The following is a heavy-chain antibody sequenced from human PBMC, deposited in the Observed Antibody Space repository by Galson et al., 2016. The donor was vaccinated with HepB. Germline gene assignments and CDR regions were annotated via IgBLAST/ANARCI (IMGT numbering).Heavy chain of an antibody. Sequence: SLRLSCAASGFTVSSNYISWVRQAPRKGLEWVSVIYSGGSTYYADPVKGRFTISRDNSKNTLYLQMHSLRAEDTAVYYCARDLGIGARRKERYYYYTMDLWGQGTTVTVSS. J-gene: IGHJ6*02. CDR3: ARDLGIGARRKERYYYYTMDL. CDR1: GFTVSSNY. D-gene: IGHD6-6*01. CDR2: IYSGGST. V-gene: IGHV3-53*01.